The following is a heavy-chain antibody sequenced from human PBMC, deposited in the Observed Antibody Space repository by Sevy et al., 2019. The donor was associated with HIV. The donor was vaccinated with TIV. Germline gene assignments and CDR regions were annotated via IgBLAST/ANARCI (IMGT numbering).Heavy chain of an antibody. J-gene: IGHJ4*02. V-gene: IGHV4-34*01. CDR1: GGSFSGYY. Sequence: SETLSLTCAVYGGSFSGYYWNWIRQPPGKGLEWIGEINHSGSNNYNPSLKSRVTISVDTSKNHVSLKLSSVTAADTAVYYCARYRVAGNFDYWGQGTLVTVSS. CDR2: INHSGSN. D-gene: IGHD6-19*01. CDR3: ARYRVAGNFDY.